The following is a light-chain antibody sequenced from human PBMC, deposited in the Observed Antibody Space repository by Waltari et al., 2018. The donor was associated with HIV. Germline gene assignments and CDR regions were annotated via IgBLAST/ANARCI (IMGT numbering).Light chain of an antibody. J-gene: IGLJ2*01. V-gene: IGLV2-8*01. CDR1: SNDIGPYNF. CDR3: VSYTEKDTFLL. Sequence: QSALTQPPSASGSPGQPVAIPCTGSSNDIGPYNFFSWYQHHPGKAPKLLIYDVTRRPPGIPDRFSGTKSGYTASLTVSDLQVEDEADYYCVSYTEKDTFLLFGGGTKLAV. CDR2: DVT.